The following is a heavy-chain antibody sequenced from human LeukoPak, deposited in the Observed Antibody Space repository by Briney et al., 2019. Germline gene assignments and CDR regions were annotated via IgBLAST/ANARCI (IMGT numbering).Heavy chain of an antibody. V-gene: IGHV4-39*01. CDR3: ARRRSSTSAMRY. J-gene: IGHJ4*02. CDR1: GGSISSSSYY. Sequence: SETLSLTCTVSGGSISSSSYYWGWIRQPPGKGLEWIGSIYYSGSTYYNPSLKSRVTISVDTSKNQFSLKLSSVTAADTAVYYCARRRSSTSAMRYWGQGTLVTVSS. CDR2: IYYSGST. D-gene: IGHD2-2*01.